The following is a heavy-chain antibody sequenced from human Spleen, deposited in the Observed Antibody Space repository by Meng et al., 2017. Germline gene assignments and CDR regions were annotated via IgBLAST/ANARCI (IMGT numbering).Heavy chain of an antibody. J-gene: IGHJ4*02. D-gene: IGHD4-11*01. Sequence: SETLFLTCTVSDDSISSYYWNWIRQPPGKGLEWIGFIYHNGDTNYNPSLESRATISVDTSQNNLSLKLSSVTAADSAVYYCARGPTTMAHDFDYWGQGTLVTVSS. CDR2: IYHNGDT. V-gene: IGHV4-59*12. CDR3: ARGPTTMAHDFDY. CDR1: DDSISSYY.